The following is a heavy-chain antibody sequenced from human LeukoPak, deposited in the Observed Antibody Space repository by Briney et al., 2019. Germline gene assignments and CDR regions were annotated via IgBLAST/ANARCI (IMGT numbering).Heavy chain of an antibody. D-gene: IGHD4-17*01. V-gene: IGHV4-61*01. CDR2: IHSNGNN. J-gene: IGHJ4*02. CDR1: GGSVSSGSYY. Sequence: PSETLSLTCTVSGGSVSSGSYYWSWIRQPPGKGLEWIGYIHSNGNNNYNPSLKSRVTVSVDTSKNQFSLKLTSVTAADAAVYFCAKGVTTFDSWGQGTLVTVSS. CDR3: AKGVTTFDS.